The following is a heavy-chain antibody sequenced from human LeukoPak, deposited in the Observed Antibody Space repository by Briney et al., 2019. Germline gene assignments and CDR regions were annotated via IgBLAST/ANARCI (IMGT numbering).Heavy chain of an antibody. CDR2: IYHSGST. CDR3: ARQSYYDSSGYYYD. J-gene: IGHJ4*02. D-gene: IGHD3-22*01. CDR1: GGSISSYY. Sequence: SETLSLTCTVSGGSISSYYTSWIRHPPGKGLEWIGYIYHSGSTNYNPSLKRRVTISVDTSKNQSSLKLSSVTAADTAVYYCARQSYYDSSGYYYDWGQGTLVTVSS. V-gene: IGHV4-59*08.